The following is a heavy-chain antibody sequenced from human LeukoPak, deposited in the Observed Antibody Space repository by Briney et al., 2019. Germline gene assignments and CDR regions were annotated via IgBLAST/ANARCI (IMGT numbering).Heavy chain of an antibody. V-gene: IGHV1-2*02. CDR1: GYTFTGYY. CDR2: INPNSGGT. Sequence: ASVKVSCKASGYTFTGYYMHWVRQAPGQGLEWMGWINPNSGGTNYAQKFQGRVTMTRDTSISTAYMELSRLRSDDTAVYYCARETIFGMVIIENYYYGMDVWGQGTTVTVSS. J-gene: IGHJ6*02. D-gene: IGHD3-3*01. CDR3: ARETIFGMVIIENYYYGMDV.